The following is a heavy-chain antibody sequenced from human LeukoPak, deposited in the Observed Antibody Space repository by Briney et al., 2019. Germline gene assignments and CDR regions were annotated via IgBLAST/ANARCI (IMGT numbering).Heavy chain of an antibody. CDR3: ATVTGSSYGEHLPYYFDN. J-gene: IGHJ4*02. D-gene: IGHD5-18*01. V-gene: IGHV1-18*01. CDR1: GYPLASYC. Sequence: ASVKVSCKTSGYPLASYCTSWVRQAPGQGLEWMGWISVYNGNTNYAQKFQGRVTMTTDTSTNTAYMEMRSLRSDDTAVYYCATVTGSSYGEHLPYYFDNWGQGTRVTVSS. CDR2: ISVYNGNT.